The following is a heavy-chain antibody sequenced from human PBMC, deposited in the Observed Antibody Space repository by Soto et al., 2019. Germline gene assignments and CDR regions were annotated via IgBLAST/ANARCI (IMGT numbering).Heavy chain of an antibody. CDR2: ISSSGSYI. J-gene: IGHJ4*02. D-gene: IGHD3-3*01. Sequence: GGSLRLSCAASGFTFSSYSMNWVRQAPGKGLEWVSSISSSGSYIYYADSVKGRLTISRDNAKNSLYLQMNSLRAEDTAVYYCARGNFLEWLLFDYWGQGTLVTVSS. CDR3: ARGNFLEWLLFDY. CDR1: GFTFSSYS. V-gene: IGHV3-21*01.